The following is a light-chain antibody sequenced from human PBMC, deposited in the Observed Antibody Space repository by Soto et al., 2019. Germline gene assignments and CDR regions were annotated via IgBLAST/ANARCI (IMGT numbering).Light chain of an antibody. CDR2: DSS. V-gene: IGKV3-20*01. Sequence: TQSPATLSVSPWERATLSCRASQSVSSNFLAWYQHKPGQAPRLLIYDSSSRATGIPDRFSGSGSGTDFTLTISRLEPEDFGVYYCQHYGGSPITFGQGTRLEIK. CDR1: QSVSSNF. J-gene: IGKJ5*01. CDR3: QHYGGSPIT.